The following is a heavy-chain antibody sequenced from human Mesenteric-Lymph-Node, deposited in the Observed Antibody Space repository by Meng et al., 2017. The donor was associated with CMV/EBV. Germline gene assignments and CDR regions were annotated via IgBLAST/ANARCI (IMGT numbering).Heavy chain of an antibody. V-gene: IGHV1-69*13. CDR2: ISPMFGTV. CDR1: GGPFNNYA. CDR3: ARDPRYGSGSTTTYYYYYGMDV. D-gene: IGHD3-10*01. J-gene: IGHJ6*02. Sequence: SVKVSCKASGGPFNNYAISWVRQAPGQGLEWMGGISPMFGTVKYAQKFQGRVTMTADESTTTAYMELRSLRSDDTAVYYCARDPRYGSGSTTTYYYYYGMDVWGQGTTVTVSS.